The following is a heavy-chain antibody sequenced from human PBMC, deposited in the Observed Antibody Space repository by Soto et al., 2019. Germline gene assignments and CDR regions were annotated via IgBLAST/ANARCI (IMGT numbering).Heavy chain of an antibody. Sequence: EASVKVSCKASGFTFGNSAVHWVRQARGQRLEWMGWILVAGGGTNYAENFEERVTIARDMSTSTAYMELSSLRSEDTAVYYCARDLEGHYDSSGRFDYWGQGTLVTVSS. D-gene: IGHD3-22*01. CDR3: ARDLEGHYDSSGRFDY. CDR1: GFTFGNSA. V-gene: IGHV1-58*01. CDR2: ILVAGGGT. J-gene: IGHJ4*02.